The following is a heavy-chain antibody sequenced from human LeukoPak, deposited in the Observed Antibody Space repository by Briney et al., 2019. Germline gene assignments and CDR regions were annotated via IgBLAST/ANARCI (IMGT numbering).Heavy chain of an antibody. Sequence: PSQTLSLTCTVSGDSISSGSYYWSWIRQPAGKGLEWIGRIYASGSTNYNPSLKSRVTISLDTSETPFSLRVNSVTAADTAVYYCARGIGTTNFDSWGQGTLVTVSS. CDR2: IYASGST. CDR1: GDSISSGSYY. J-gene: IGHJ4*02. V-gene: IGHV4-61*02. CDR3: ARGIGTTNFDS. D-gene: IGHD1-1*01.